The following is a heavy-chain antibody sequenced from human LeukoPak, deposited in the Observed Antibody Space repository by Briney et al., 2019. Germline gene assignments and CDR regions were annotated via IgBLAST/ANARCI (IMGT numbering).Heavy chain of an antibody. CDR2: INWSGGST. V-gene: IGHV3-20*04. Sequence: PGGSLRLSGAASGFTFDDYGMSWVRQAPGKGLEWVSGINWSGGSTGYADSVKGRFTISRVNAKNSLYLQMNSLRAEDTALYYCARDDYGGNSVSDYWGQGTLVTVSS. CDR1: GFTFDDYG. D-gene: IGHD4-23*01. CDR3: ARDDYGGNSVSDY. J-gene: IGHJ4*02.